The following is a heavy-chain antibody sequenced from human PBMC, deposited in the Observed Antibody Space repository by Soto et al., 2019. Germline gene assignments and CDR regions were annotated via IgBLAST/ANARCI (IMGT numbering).Heavy chain of an antibody. CDR1: GFSFSSYA. Sequence: QAQLVESGGGVVQPGRSLRLSCAASGFSFSSYAMHWVRQAPGKGLEWVAIISYDGSNEYYADSVKGRFFISRDNSKNPLYLQMNSLTPADTAVYFCARDPIPRVHLWPQGALDIWGQGTEVTVS. J-gene: IGHJ3*02. V-gene: IGHV3-30*14. D-gene: IGHD2-21*01. CDR3: ARDPIPRVHLWPQGALDI. CDR2: ISYDGSNE.